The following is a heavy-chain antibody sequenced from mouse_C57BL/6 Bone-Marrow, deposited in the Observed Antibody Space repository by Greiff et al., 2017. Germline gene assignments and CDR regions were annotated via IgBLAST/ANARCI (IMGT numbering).Heavy chain of an antibody. CDR3: TRDYFYY. Sequence: EVQLVESGTVLVRPGASVKMSCKTSGYTFTSYWMHWVKQRPGQGLEWIGALYPGNSDTSYNQKFQGKATLTADTSASTASMALSSLTHADSAVYYCTRDYFYYWGQGTTLTVSA. CDR1: GYTFTSYW. J-gene: IGHJ2*01. D-gene: IGHD1-1*02. CDR2: LYPGNSDT. V-gene: IGHV1-5*01.